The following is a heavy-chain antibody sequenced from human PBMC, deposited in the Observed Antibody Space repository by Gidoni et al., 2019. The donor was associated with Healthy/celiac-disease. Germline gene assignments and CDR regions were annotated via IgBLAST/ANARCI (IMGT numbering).Heavy chain of an antibody. CDR3: ARDSEWPRGKKDYGMDV. CDR2: IYSGGST. D-gene: IGHD5-12*01. V-gene: IGHV3-66*01. J-gene: IGHJ6*02. Sequence: EVQLVESGGGLVQPGGSLRLSCAASGFTVSSNYMSWVRQAPEKGLEWVSVIYSGGSTYYADSVKGRFTISRDNSKNTLYLQMNSLRAEDTAVYYCARDSEWPRGKKDYGMDVWGQGTTVTVSS. CDR1: GFTVSSNY.